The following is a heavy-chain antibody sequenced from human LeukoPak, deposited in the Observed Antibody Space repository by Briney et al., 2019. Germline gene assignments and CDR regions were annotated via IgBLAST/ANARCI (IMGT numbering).Heavy chain of an antibody. CDR3: AKATSSTWYNYDY. D-gene: IGHD6-13*01. Sequence: GGSLRLSCAASGSTFSSYAMSWVRQAPGKGLEWVSAISGGGFNTYSADSVKGRFTISRDSSKNTLFLQMNSLRAEDTALYYCAKATSSTWYNYDYWGQGTLVTVSS. CDR1: GSTFSSYA. J-gene: IGHJ4*02. CDR2: ISGGGFNT. V-gene: IGHV3-23*01.